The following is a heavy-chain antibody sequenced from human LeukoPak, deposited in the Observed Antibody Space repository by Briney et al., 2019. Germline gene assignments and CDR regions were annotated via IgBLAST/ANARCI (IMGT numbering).Heavy chain of an antibody. CDR2: ISYDGSNK. CDR3: ASRGLD. V-gene: IGHV3-30-3*01. Sequence: GGSLRLSCAASGFTFSSYAMHWVRQAPGKGLEWVAVISYDGSNKYYADSVKGRFTISRDNSKNTLYLQMNSLRAEDTAVYYCASRGLDCGQGTLATVSS. CDR1: GFTFSSYA. J-gene: IGHJ4*02.